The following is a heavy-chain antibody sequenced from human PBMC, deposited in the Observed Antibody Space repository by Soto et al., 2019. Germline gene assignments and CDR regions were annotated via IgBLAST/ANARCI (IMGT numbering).Heavy chain of an antibody. J-gene: IGHJ4*02. V-gene: IGHV3-15*01. D-gene: IGHD5-12*01. Sequence: GGSMRLSCAASGFTFSNAWMSWVRQAPGKGLEWVGRIKSKTDGGTTDYASPVKGRFTISRDDSKNTRYLQMNSLKTEDTAVYYYTPFPSYSGYDSDFDYWGQGTLVTVSS. CDR2: IKSKTDGGTT. CDR1: GFTFSNAW. CDR3: TPFPSYSGYDSDFDY.